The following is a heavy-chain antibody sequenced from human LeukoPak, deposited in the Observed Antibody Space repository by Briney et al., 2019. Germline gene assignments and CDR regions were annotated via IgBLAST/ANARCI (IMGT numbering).Heavy chain of an antibody. J-gene: IGHJ4*02. CDR1: GFTFSSYA. CDR2: ISGSSGST. Sequence: PGGSLRLSCAASGFTFSSYAMSWVRQAPGKGLEWVSAISGSSGSTYYADSVKGRFTISRDNSKNTLYLQMNSLRAEDTAVYYCAKEITYQLERRFVPLYSWGQGTLVTVSS. CDR3: AKEITYQLERRFVPLYS. D-gene: IGHD1-1*01. V-gene: IGHV3-23*01.